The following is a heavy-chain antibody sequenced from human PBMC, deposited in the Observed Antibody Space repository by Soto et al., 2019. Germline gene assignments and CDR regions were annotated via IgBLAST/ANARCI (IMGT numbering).Heavy chain of an antibody. D-gene: IGHD6-19*01. Sequence: EVQLVESGGGLVQPGRSLRLSCAASGFTFDDYAMHWVRQAPGKGLEWVSGISWNSGSIGYADSVKGRFTISRDNDKNSLYLQMNSLRAEDTALYYCAKDIGYSSGWYYLDYWGQGTLVTVSS. V-gene: IGHV3-9*01. CDR2: ISWNSGSI. J-gene: IGHJ4*02. CDR1: GFTFDDYA. CDR3: AKDIGYSSGWYYLDY.